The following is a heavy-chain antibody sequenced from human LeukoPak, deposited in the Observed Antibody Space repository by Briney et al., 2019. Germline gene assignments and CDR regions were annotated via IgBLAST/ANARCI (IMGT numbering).Heavy chain of an antibody. J-gene: IGHJ4*02. V-gene: IGHV3-7*04. CDR3: TREYYYGSGSYYAGH. CDR1: GFTFRSYW. D-gene: IGHD3-10*01. Sequence: GGSLRLSCAASGFTFRSYWMSWVRQAPGKGMEWVANIKQDGNERYYVDSVKSRFTISRDNAKNSLYLQMNSLRAEDTAVYYCTREYYYGSGSYYAGHWGQGTLVTVSS. CDR2: IKQDGNER.